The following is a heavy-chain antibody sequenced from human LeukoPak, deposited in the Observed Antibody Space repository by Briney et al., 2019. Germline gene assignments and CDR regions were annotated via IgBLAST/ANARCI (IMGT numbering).Heavy chain of an antibody. D-gene: IGHD6-13*01. V-gene: IGHV3-23*01. CDR3: ATTAAAGQLDY. Sequence: GRSLRLSCAASGFTFSTYGMTWVRQAPGKGLEWVSSITDSGGSTYYADSVKGRFTIFRDNSKNTLYVQMNSLRAEDTAIYYCATTAAAGQLDYWGQGTLVTVSS. CDR1: GFTFSTYG. CDR2: ITDSGGST. J-gene: IGHJ4*02.